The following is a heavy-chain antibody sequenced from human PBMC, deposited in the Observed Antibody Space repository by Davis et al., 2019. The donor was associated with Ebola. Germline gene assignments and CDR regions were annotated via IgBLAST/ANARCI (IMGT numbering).Heavy chain of an antibody. CDR1: GYTFTGYY. D-gene: IGHD1-7*01. CDR3: ASQINWNYDLGGYYYYYGMDV. Sequence: APVKVSCKASGYTFTGYYMHWVRQAPGQGLEWMGWMNPNSGNTGYAQKFQGRVTMTRNTSISTAYMELSSLRSEDTAVYYCASQINWNYDLGGYYYYYGMDVWGKGTTVTVSS. J-gene: IGHJ6*04. V-gene: IGHV1-8*02. CDR2: MNPNSGNT.